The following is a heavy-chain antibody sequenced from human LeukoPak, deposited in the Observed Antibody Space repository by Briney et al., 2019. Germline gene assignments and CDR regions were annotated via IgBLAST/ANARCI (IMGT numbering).Heavy chain of an antibody. CDR1: GFTFSSYA. CDR2: ISYDGSNK. J-gene: IGHJ6*03. Sequence: GRSLRLSCAASGFTFSSYAMHWVRQAPGKGLEWVAVISYDGSNKYYADSVKGRFTISRDNSKNKVYLQMNSLRAEDTAVYYCASLGSYYYMDVWGKGTTVTISS. V-gene: IGHV3-30*04. CDR3: ASLGSYYYMDV.